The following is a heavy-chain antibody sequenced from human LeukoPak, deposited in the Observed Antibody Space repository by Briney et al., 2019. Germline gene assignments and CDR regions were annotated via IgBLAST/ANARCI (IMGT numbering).Heavy chain of an antibody. D-gene: IGHD6-19*01. CDR1: GFTFSRYT. V-gene: IGHV3-23*01. J-gene: IGHJ3*02. Sequence: PGGSLRLSCAASGFTFSRYTMTWVRQAPGKGLEWVSIISGSGGNTYYTDSVKGRFTISRDNSKNTLYLQMNSMRAEDTAVYYCAKRGYNSGWYIADIWGQGTMVTVSS. CDR2: ISGSGGNT. CDR3: AKRGYNSGWYIADI.